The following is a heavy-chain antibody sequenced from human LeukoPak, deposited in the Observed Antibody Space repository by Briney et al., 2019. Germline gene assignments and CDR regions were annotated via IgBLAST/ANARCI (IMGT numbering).Heavy chain of an antibody. Sequence: SETLSLTCTVSGGSISSGYYWSWIRQPPGKGLEWIGYIYYSGGTNYNPSLKSRVTISVDTSKNQFSLKLSSVTAADTAVYHCARGTVTTTRRVTRFDPWGQGTLVTVSS. V-gene: IGHV4-61*01. CDR3: ARGTVTTTRRVTRFDP. CDR1: GGSISSGYY. J-gene: IGHJ5*02. CDR2: IYYSGGT. D-gene: IGHD4-11*01.